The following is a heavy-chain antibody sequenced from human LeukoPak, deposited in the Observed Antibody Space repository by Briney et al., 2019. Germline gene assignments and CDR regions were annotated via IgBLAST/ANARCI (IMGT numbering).Heavy chain of an antibody. V-gene: IGHV1-46*01. CDR2: INPSGGST. J-gene: IGHJ4*02. CDR1: GYTFTGYY. CDR3: ARDFAHVRYHGSSGYTN. Sequence: ASVKVSCKASGYTFTGYYMHWVRQAPGQGLEWMGIINPSGGSTSYAQKFQGRVTMTRDMSTSTVYMEMSSLSSEDTAVYYCARDFAHVRYHGSSGYTNWGQGTLVAVSS. D-gene: IGHD3-22*01.